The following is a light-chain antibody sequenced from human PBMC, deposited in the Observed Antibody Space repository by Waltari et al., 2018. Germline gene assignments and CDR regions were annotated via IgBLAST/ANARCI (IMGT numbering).Light chain of an antibody. V-gene: IGLV3-21*04. CDR3: HVWHPHVDPGV. J-gene: IGLJ1*01. CDR2: YDR. Sequence: SYVVTPPPSVSVAPGGTATITCGGDNIGTSRVHWYQQKAGQAPVLVIFYDRDRPSGIPDRFSGSNAGNTATLTSSRVEAGDEARYYCHVWHPHVDPGVFGTGTEVTVL. CDR1: NIGTSR.